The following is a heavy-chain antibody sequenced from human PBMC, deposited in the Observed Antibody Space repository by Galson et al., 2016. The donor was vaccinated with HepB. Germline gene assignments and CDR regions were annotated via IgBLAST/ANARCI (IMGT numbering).Heavy chain of an antibody. D-gene: IGHD4-11*01. CDR2: MNPNTGDT. V-gene: IGHV1-8*01. CDR1: GYTFTTYD. Sequence: SVKVSCKASGYTFTTYDINWVRQATGQGPEWMGWMNPNTGDTGYAQKFQGRVTMTRNTSISTAYMELSSLRSEDTAVYYCARGDDYSNYVSEHWGQGTLVTVSS. CDR3: ARGDDYSNYVSEH. J-gene: IGHJ1*01.